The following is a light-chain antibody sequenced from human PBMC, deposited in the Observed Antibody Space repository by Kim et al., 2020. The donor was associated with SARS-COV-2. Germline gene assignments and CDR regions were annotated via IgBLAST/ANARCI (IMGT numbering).Light chain of an antibody. V-gene: IGLV1-44*01. CDR2: NNS. CDR3: AAWDDSLNAWV. Sequence: GQELTISCSGSRSNLGTNAANWYQQLPGTAPKLLIYNNSQRPSGVPDRFSGSKSGTSASLAISGLQSEDEADYYCAAWDDSLNAWVFGGGTQLTVL. J-gene: IGLJ3*02. CDR1: RSNLGTNA.